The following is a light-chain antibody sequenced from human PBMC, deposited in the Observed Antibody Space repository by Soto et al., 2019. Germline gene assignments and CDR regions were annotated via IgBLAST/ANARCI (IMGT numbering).Light chain of an antibody. Sequence: DIQMTQSPSTLSGSVGDSVTITCRASQTISSWLALYQQKPGKAPKLLIYKASTLKSGVPSRFSGSGSGTEFTLTISSLQPDDFATYYCQNYNSYSEAFGQGTKVDIK. J-gene: IGKJ1*01. CDR2: KAS. CDR3: QNYNSYSEA. V-gene: IGKV1-5*03. CDR1: QTISSW.